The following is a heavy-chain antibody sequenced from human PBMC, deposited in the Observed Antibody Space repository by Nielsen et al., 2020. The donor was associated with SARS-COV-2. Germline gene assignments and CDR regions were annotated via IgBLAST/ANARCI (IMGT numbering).Heavy chain of an antibody. D-gene: IGHD2-15*01. V-gene: IGHV3-23*01. J-gene: IGHJ4*01. CDR2: ISGSGGST. CDR3: AKDGGDIVVVVAASGFDY. CDR1: GFTFSDYY. Sequence: LKISCAASGFTFSDYYMTWIRQAPGKGLEWVSAISGSGGSTYYADSVKGRFTISRDNSKNTLHLQMNSLRAEDTAVYYCAKDGGDIVVVVAASGFDYWGQGTLVTVSS.